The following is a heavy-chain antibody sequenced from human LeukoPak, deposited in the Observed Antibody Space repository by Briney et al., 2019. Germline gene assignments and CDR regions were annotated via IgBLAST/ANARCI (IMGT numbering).Heavy chain of an antibody. V-gene: IGHV3-21*04. CDR2: ISSSSSYI. CDR3: AKGGSGSYHYYFGMDV. Sequence: GGSLRLSCAASGFTFSSYSMNWVRQAPGKGLEWVSSISSSSSYIYYADSVKGRFTISRDNSKNTLYLQMNRLRAEDTGVYYCAKGGSGSYHYYFGMDVWGQGTTVSVSS. J-gene: IGHJ6*02. CDR1: GFTFSSYS. D-gene: IGHD3-10*01.